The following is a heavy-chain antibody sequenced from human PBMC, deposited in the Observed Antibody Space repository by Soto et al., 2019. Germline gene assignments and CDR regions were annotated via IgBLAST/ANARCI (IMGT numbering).Heavy chain of an antibody. CDR2: IYSDNNT. J-gene: IGHJ6*02. CDR3: ARHYSAMGV. V-gene: IGHV3-53*02. CDR1: GFTVSSDS. Sequence: EVQLVETGGDLIQPGGSLRLSCAASGFTVSSDSMTWVRQAPGKGLEWISIIYSDNNTDYADSVKGRFSISRDTSKNILYLQMTSLSAEDTAEYYCARHYSAMGVWGQGTKVNVSS.